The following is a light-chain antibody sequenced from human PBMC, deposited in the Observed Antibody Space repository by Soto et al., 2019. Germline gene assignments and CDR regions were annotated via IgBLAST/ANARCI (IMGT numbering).Light chain of an antibody. Sequence: ALTQPPSASGSPGQSVTISCTGTSSDVGGYDYVSRHQHHPGKAPKLMLYDVSKRPSGVPDRFSGSKSGNTASLTVSGLQAEDEADYYCSSYAGSNTFVFGTGTKVTVL. J-gene: IGLJ1*01. CDR3: SSYAGSNTFV. V-gene: IGLV2-8*01. CDR1: SSDVGGYDY. CDR2: DVS.